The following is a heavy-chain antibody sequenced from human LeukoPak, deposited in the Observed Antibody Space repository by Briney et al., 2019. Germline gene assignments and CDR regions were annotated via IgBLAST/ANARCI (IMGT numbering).Heavy chain of an antibody. J-gene: IGHJ4*02. CDR2: IKQDGSEK. CDR1: GFTFSSYW. V-gene: IGHV3-7*01. CDR3: ARQRNRIPGYSSPFDY. Sequence: PGGSLRLPCAASGFTFSSYWMSWVRQAPGKGLEWVANIKQDGSEKYYVDSVKGRFTISRDNAKNSLYLQMNSLRAEDTAVYYCARQRNRIPGYSSPFDYWGQGTLVTVSS. D-gene: IGHD6-13*01.